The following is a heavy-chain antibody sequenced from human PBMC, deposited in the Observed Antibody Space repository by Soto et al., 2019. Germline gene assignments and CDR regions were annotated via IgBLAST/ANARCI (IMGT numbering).Heavy chain of an antibody. V-gene: IGHV1-3*01. D-gene: IGHD2-15*01. CDR2: INAGNGNT. Sequence: ASVKVSCKASGYTFTSYTMHWVRQAPGQRLEWMGWINAGNGNTKYSQKFQGRVTITRDTSASTAYMELGSLRSEDTAVYYCARDIGPTPPTNWFDPWGQGTLVTVSS. J-gene: IGHJ5*02. CDR1: GYTFTSYT. CDR3: ARDIGPTPPTNWFDP.